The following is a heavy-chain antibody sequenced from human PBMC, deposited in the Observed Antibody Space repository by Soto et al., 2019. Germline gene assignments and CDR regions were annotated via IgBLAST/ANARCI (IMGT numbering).Heavy chain of an antibody. J-gene: IGHJ6*02. CDR2: ISSSSSTI. V-gene: IGHV3-48*02. Sequence: EVQLVESGGGLVQPGGSLRLSCAASGFTFSSYSMNWVRQAPGKGLEWVSYISSSSSTIYYADSVKGRFTISRDNAKNSLYLQMNSLRDEDTAVYYCVRSSSPGYYYYYGMDVWGQGTTVTVSS. D-gene: IGHD6-6*01. CDR3: VRSSSPGYYYYYGMDV. CDR1: GFTFSSYS.